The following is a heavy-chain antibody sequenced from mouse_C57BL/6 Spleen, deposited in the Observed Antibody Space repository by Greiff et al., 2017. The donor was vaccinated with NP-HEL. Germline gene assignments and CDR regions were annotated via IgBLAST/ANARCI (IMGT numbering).Heavy chain of an antibody. D-gene: IGHD2-4*01. J-gene: IGHJ3*01. CDR2: ISYDGSN. CDR1: GYSITSGYY. CDR3: ARVDDYDEAWFAY. Sequence: ESGPGLVKPSQSLSLTCSVTGYSITSGYYWNWIRQFPGNKLEWMGYISYDGSNNYNPSLKNRISITRDTSKNQFFLKLNSVTTEDTATYYCARVDDYDEAWFAYWGQGTLVTVSA. V-gene: IGHV3-6*01.